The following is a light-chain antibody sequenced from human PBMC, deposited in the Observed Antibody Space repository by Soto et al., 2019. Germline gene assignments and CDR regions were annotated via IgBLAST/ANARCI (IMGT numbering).Light chain of an antibody. CDR1: QSISNN. V-gene: IGKV3-15*01. Sequence: EIVMTQSPATLSVSPGERATLSCRASQSISNNHLAWYQQKPGQAPRLLIYAASATATGIPARFSGSGSGTEFTLAISSLQSEDFAVYYCQQYNHWPRTFGQGTKVDIK. CDR3: QQYNHWPRT. J-gene: IGKJ1*01. CDR2: AAS.